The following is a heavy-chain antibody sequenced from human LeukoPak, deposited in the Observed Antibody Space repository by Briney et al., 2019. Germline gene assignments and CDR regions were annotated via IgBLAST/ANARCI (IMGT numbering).Heavy chain of an antibody. D-gene: IGHD3-16*01. V-gene: IGHV1-69*05. CDR2: IIPIFGTA. J-gene: IGHJ3*02. CDR1: GGTFSSYA. CDR3: ARVGGGPFDAFDI. Sequence: GASVKVSCKASGGTFSSYAISWVRQAPGQGLEWMGGIIPIFGTANYARKFQGRVTITTDESTSTAYMELSSLRSEDTAVYYCARVGGGPFDAFDIWGQGTMVTVSS.